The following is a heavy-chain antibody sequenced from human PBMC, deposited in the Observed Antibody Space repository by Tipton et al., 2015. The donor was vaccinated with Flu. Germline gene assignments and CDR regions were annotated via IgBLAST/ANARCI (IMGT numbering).Heavy chain of an antibody. J-gene: IGHJ4*02. CDR3: ARGHLPVGYDFWSGYFQRPSYFNY. CDR2: VSRTGST. D-gene: IGHD3-3*01. CDR1: GDSISSDFY. V-gene: IGHV4-38-2*01. Sequence: LRLSCAVSGDSISSDFYWAWIRQFPGKGLEWIGTVSRTGSTIYNPSLKSRVTISVDTSKNQLSLNLRSVTAADTAVYYCARGHLPVGYDFWSGYFQRPSYFNYWGQSNLVTVSS.